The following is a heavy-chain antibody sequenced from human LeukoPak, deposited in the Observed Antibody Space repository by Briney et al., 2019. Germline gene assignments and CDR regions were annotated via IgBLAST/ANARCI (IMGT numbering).Heavy chain of an antibody. Sequence: SETLSLTCTVSGYSISSGYYWGWIRQPPGKGLVWIGSIYHSGSTYYNPSLKSRVTISVDTSKNQFSLKLSSVTAADTAVYYCARQTGSGLFILPGGQGTLVTVSS. CDR3: ARQTGSGLFILP. D-gene: IGHD3/OR15-3a*01. CDR1: GYSISSGYY. CDR2: IYHSGST. V-gene: IGHV4-38-2*02. J-gene: IGHJ4*02.